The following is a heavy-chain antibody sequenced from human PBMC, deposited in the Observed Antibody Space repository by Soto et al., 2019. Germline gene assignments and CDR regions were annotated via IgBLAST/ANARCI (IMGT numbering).Heavy chain of an antibody. V-gene: IGHV3-30*03. Sequence: GGSLRLSCAASGFTFSSYGMHWVRQAPGKGLEWVAVISYDGSNKYYADSVKGRFTISRDNSKNTLYLQMNSLRAEDTAVYYCARSIRWFGELFPMDYYYYMDVWGKGTTVTVSS. CDR2: ISYDGSNK. CDR1: GFTFSSYG. CDR3: ARSIRWFGELFPMDYYYYMDV. J-gene: IGHJ6*03. D-gene: IGHD3-10*01.